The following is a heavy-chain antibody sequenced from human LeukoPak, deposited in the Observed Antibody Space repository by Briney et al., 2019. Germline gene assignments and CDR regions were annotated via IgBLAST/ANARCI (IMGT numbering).Heavy chain of an antibody. V-gene: IGHV4-31*11. CDR2: ISYGGNT. J-gene: IGHJ4*02. D-gene: IGHD5-12*01. CDR3: ARAPVATPSEFDY. Sequence: PSQTLSLTCAVSGDSISSGGYWWSWLRQHPGKGPEWIGYISYGGNTYYNPSLKSRVAISADTPKNQFSLKLSSTTAADTAVYYCARAPVATPSEFDYWGQGTLVTVSS. CDR1: GDSISSGGYW.